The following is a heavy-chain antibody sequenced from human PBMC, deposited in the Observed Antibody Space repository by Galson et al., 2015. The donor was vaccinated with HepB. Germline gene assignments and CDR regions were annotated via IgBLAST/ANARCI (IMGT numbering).Heavy chain of an antibody. V-gene: IGHV3-9*01. CDR3: AKDSPPFIAAAVPGAFDI. J-gene: IGHJ3*02. CDR1: GFTFDDYA. Sequence: SLRLSCAASGFTFDDYAMHWVRQAPGKGLEWVSGISWNSGSIGYADSVKDRFTISRDNAKNSLYLQMNSLRAEDTALYYCAKDSPPFIAAAVPGAFDIWGQGTMVTVSS. CDR2: ISWNSGSI. D-gene: IGHD6-13*01.